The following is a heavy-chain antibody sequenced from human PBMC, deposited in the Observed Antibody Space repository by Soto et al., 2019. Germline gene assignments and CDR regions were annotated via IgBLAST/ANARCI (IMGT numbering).Heavy chain of an antibody. J-gene: IGHJ4*02. CDR2: IYSGGST. D-gene: IGHD6-13*01. V-gene: IGHV3-53*04. CDR3: ARDSRYSSSWYSDY. Sequence: HPGGSLRLSCAASGFTVSSNYMSWVRQAPGKGLEWVSVIYSGGSTYYADSVKGRFTISRHNSKNTLYLQMNSLRAEDTAVYYCARDSRYSSSWYSDYWGQGTLVTVSS. CDR1: GFTVSSNY.